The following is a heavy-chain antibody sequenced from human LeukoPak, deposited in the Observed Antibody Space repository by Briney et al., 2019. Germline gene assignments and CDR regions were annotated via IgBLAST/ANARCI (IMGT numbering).Heavy chain of an antibody. Sequence: GGSLRLSCAASGFTLRSYAMSGVRQARGKGGEGVAAISGSGGSTYYADSVTGRFTISRDNSKNTLYLQMNSLTAEGTAVYYCAKDSYYGLRFLEWLYFFDYWGQGTLVTVSS. V-gene: IGHV3-23*01. J-gene: IGHJ4*02. CDR2: ISGSGGST. CDR3: AKDSYYGLRFLEWLYFFDY. D-gene: IGHD3-3*01. CDR1: GFTLRSYA.